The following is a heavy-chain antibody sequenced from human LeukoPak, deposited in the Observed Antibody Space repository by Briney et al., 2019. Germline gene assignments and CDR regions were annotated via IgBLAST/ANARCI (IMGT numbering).Heavy chain of an antibody. CDR3: AREASVDIVATTYYFDY. J-gene: IGHJ4*02. CDR2: ISSSSSYI. V-gene: IGHV3-21*01. D-gene: IGHD5-12*01. CDR1: GFTFSSYS. Sequence: PGGSLTLSCAASGFTFSSYSMNWVRQAPGKGLEWVSSISSSSSYIYYADSVKGRFTISRDNAKNSLYLQMNSLRAEDTAVYYCAREASVDIVATTYYFDYWGQGTLVTVSS.